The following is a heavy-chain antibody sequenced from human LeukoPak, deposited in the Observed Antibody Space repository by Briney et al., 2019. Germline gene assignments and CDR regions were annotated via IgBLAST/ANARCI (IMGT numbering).Heavy chain of an antibody. CDR2: IKQHGNEK. CDR3: ARVRGGYYFDY. D-gene: IGHD3-16*01. Sequence: PGGSLRLSCAASGFIFSSYWMTWVRQAPRNGLEWVANIKQHGNEKDYVDSVKGRFTISRDNAKNSLHLQMNSLRAEDTAVYCCARVRGGYYFDYWGQGTLVTVSS. V-gene: IGHV3-7*03. CDR1: GFIFSSYW. J-gene: IGHJ4*02.